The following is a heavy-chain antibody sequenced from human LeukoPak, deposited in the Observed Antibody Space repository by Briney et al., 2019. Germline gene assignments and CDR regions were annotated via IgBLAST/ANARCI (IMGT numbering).Heavy chain of an antibody. Sequence: ASVKVSCKASGYTFTSYYMHWVRQAPGQGLEWMGIINPSGSSTSYAQKFQGRVTMTRDTSTSTVYMELSSLRSEDTDVYYCARDRQLLWFGELLFLPVDYWGQGTLVTVSS. V-gene: IGHV1-46*01. CDR3: ARDRQLLWFGELLFLPVDY. J-gene: IGHJ4*02. CDR1: GYTFTSYY. D-gene: IGHD3-10*01. CDR2: INPSGSST.